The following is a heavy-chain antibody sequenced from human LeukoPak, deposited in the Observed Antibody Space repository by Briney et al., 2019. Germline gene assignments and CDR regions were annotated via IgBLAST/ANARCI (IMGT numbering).Heavy chain of an antibody. J-gene: IGHJ5*02. CDR3: ARDGGIVVVPAEGWFDP. Sequence: ASVKVSCKASGYTFTSYYMHWVRQAPGQGLEWMGIINPSGGSTSYAQKFQGRVTMTRDTSTGTVYMELSSLRSEDTAVYYCARDGGIVVVPAEGWFDPWGQGTLVTVSS. CDR2: INPSGGST. V-gene: IGHV1-46*01. CDR1: GYTFTSYY. D-gene: IGHD2-2*01.